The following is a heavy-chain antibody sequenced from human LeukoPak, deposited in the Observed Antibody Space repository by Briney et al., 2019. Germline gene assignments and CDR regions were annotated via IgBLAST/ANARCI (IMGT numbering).Heavy chain of an antibody. CDR3: AREAIAARDAFDI. CDR1: GYTFTGYY. CDR2: INPNSGGT. V-gene: IGHV1-2*02. J-gene: IGHJ3*02. D-gene: IGHD6-6*01. Sequence: ASVKVSCKASGYTFTGYYMHWARQAPGQGLEWMGWINPNSGGTNYAQKFQGRVTMTRDTSISTAYMELSRLRSDDTAVYYCAREAIAARDAFDIWGQGTMVTVSS.